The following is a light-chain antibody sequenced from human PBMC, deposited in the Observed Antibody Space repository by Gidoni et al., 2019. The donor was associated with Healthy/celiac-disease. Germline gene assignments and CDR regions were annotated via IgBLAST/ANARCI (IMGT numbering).Light chain of an antibody. CDR2: GAS. V-gene: IGKV3-15*01. CDR3: QQYNNWPPGS. CDR1: QSVSSN. J-gene: IGKJ2*04. Sequence: EIVMTQSPATLSVSPGERATLSCRASQSVSSNLAWYQQKPGQAPRLLIHGASTRATGIPARFSGSGSGKEFTLTISSLQSEDFAVYYCQQYNNWPPGSFGQGTKLEIK.